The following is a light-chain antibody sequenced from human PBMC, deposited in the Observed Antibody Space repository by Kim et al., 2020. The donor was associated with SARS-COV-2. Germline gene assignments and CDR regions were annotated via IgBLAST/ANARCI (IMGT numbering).Light chain of an antibody. CDR3: QSYNRDNVI. J-gene: IGLJ2*01. Sequence: GKTVTISCTRSSGSIDDNYVQWYQQRPGGVPTTVIYEDDQRPSGVSDRFSGSIDNSSNSASLTISGLRTEDDADYYCQSYNRDNVIFGGGTQLTVL. V-gene: IGLV6-57*03. CDR2: EDD. CDR1: SGSIDDNY.